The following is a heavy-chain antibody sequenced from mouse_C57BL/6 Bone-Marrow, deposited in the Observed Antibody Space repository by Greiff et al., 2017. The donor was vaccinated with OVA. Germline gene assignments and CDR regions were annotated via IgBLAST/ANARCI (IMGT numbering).Heavy chain of an antibody. D-gene: IGHD2-5*01. CDR2: IDPETGGT. CDR3: TRGYSNYYAMGY. V-gene: IGHV1-15*01. Sequence: QVQLQQSGAELVRPGASVTLSCKASGYTFTDYEMHWVKQTPVHGLEWIGAIDPETGGTAYNQKFKGKAILTADKSSSTAYMELLSLTSEDSAFYYFTRGYSNYYAMGYWGQGTAVTVSS. J-gene: IGHJ4*01. CDR1: GYTFTDYE.